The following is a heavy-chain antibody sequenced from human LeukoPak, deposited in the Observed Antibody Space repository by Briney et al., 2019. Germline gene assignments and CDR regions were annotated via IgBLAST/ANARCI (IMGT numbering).Heavy chain of an antibody. CDR3: ARDVSGISSATDTFDM. J-gene: IGHJ3*02. V-gene: IGHV1-2*06. D-gene: IGHD1-14*01. CDR2: INPNSGDT. Sequence: ASVKVSSKASGYTFTAYYMHWVRQAPGQGLEWVGRINPNSGDTNYAQKFQGRVTMTRDTSISTVYMELTGLRSDDTAVYYCARDVSGISSATDTFDMWGQGTVVTVSS. CDR1: GYTFTAYY.